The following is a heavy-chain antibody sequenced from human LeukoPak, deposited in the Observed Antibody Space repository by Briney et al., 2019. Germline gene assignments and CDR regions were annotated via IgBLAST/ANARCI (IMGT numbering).Heavy chain of an antibody. CDR2: ISGSGGTT. J-gene: IGHJ5*02. CDR1: GFTFSIYA. CDR3: AKHIVVGYNWFDP. Sequence: GGSLRLSCAASGFTFSIYAMGWVRQAPGKGLEWVSSISGSGGTTYFADSVKGRFTISRDNSKNTLYLQMNSLRAEDTAVYYCAKHIVVGYNWFDPWGQGTLVTVSS. V-gene: IGHV3-23*01. D-gene: IGHD2-15*01.